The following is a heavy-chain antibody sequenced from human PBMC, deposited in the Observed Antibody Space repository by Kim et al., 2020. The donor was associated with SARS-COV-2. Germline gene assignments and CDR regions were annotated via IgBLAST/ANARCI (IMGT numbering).Heavy chain of an antibody. D-gene: IGHD1-26*01. CDR1: GFTVSNNY. Sequence: GGSLRLSCVASGFTVSNNYMSWVRQAPGRGLEWVCVIYNSGSTYYVDSVQGRFTISRDDSKNTLYLQMNSLRAEDTAVYYCARDSGGIVGVTSDYWGAGTLVTVSS. CDR2: IYNSGST. CDR3: ARDSGGIVGVTSDY. V-gene: IGHV3-53*01. J-gene: IGHJ4*02.